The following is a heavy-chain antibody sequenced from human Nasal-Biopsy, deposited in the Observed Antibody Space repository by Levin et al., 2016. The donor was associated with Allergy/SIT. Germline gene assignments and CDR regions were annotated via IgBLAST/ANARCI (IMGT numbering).Heavy chain of an antibody. V-gene: IGHV4-4*02. J-gene: IGHJ6*02. CDR1: GGSVSSSDW. Sequence: SETLSLTCDVSGGSVSSSDWWSWVRQSPGKGLEWIGDIHQSGTTNYSPSLKSRVTMSLSRYYDNRFSLTLTSVTAADTAFYYCTKVSVAGMDVWGQGTPVAVSS. CDR3: TKVSVAGMDV. CDR2: IHQSGTT.